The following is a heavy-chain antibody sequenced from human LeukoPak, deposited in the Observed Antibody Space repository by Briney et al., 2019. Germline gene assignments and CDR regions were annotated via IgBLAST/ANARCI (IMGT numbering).Heavy chain of an antibody. CDR1: GGSFSGYY. CDR3: AATMATTPQYYYYGMDV. J-gene: IGHJ6*02. CDR2: INHSGST. D-gene: IGHD5-24*01. Sequence: SETLSLTCAVYGGSFSGYYWTWIRQPPGKGLEWIGEINHSGSTNYNPSLKSRVTISVDTSKNQFSLKLSSVTAADTAVYYCAATMATTPQYYYYGMDVWGQGTTVTVSS. V-gene: IGHV4-34*01.